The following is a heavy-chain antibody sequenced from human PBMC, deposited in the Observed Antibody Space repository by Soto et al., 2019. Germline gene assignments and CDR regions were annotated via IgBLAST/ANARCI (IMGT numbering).Heavy chain of an antibody. V-gene: IGHV4-59*01. CDR3: ARVGYSYGLGYYFDY. D-gene: IGHD5-18*01. Sequence: SETLSLTCTVSGGSISSYYWSWIRQPPGKGLEWFGYIYYSGRTNYNPSLKSRVTISVYTSKNQFSLKLSSVTAADTAVYYCARVGYSYGLGYYFDYWGQGTLVTVSS. CDR2: IYYSGRT. CDR1: GGSISSYY. J-gene: IGHJ4*02.